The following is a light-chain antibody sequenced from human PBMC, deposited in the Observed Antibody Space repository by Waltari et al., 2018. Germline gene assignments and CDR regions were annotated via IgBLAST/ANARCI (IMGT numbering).Light chain of an antibody. CDR1: QTINTF. J-gene: IGKJ2*01. CDR3: QQYSSLQYT. CDR2: AAS. V-gene: IGKV1-33*01. Sequence: DIQMTQSPSSLSASRGDRVTITCRTSQTINTFLFWDHLKPGKAPNLLIYAASSLQTGVPSRFSGGGSGTDFSFTISSLQPEDTGIYFCQQYSSLQYTFGQGTKLDIK.